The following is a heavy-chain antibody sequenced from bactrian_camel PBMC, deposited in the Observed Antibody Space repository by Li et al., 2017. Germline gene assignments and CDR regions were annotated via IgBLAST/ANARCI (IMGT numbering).Heavy chain of an antibody. CDR3: AARSVRVASCSTYNLAYFDT. CDR2: IYTGTGST. D-gene: IGHD5*01. CDR1: GYTDSTHC. V-gene: IGHV3S40*01. Sequence: DVQLVESGGSLVQPGGSLRLSCAASGYTDSTHCMGWFRQVIGKEREGVAAIYTGTGSTHYADSARGRFTISRDNAKNTVYLQMNSLKQEDTAMYYCAARSVRVASCSTYNLAYFDTWGQGTQVTVS. J-gene: IGHJ4*01.